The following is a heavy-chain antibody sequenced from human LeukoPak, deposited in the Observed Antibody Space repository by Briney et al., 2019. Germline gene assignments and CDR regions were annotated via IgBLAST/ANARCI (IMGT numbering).Heavy chain of an antibody. CDR2: IYYSGSS. J-gene: IGHJ4*02. Sequence: KPSETLSLTCTVSGGSISSYYWSWIRQPPGKGLEWIGYIYYSGSSNYNPSLKSRVTISVDTSKNQFSLKLSSVTAADTAVYYCARTKSRSGWYDPHHPLDYWGQGTLVTVSS. CDR3: ARTKSRSGWYDPHHPLDY. CDR1: GGSISSYY. V-gene: IGHV4-59*12. D-gene: IGHD6-19*01.